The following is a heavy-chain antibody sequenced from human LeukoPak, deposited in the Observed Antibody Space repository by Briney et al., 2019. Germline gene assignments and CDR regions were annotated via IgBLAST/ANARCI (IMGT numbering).Heavy chain of an antibody. CDR1: GFTFRNNW. D-gene: IGHD2-15*01. CDR3: ARDLGWFHFGS. V-gene: IGHV3-7*01. J-gene: IGHJ4*02. Sequence: GSLRLSCAASGFTFRNNWMTWVRQAPGKGLEWVAHIKEDGSAQNYIDSVKGRFTISRDNAKNSLFLQMNSVRAEDTAIYYCARDLGWFHFGSWGQGTLVTVSS. CDR2: IKEDGSAQ.